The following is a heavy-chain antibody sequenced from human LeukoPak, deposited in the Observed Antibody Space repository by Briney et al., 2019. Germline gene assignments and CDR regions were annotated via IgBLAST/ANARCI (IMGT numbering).Heavy chain of an antibody. CDR1: GYTFTGYY. V-gene: IGHV1-2*02. D-gene: IGHD4-23*01. CDR2: INPNSGGT. J-gene: IGHJ4*02. Sequence: ASVKVSCKASGYTFTGYYMHWVRQAPGQGLEWMGWINPNSGGTNYAQKFQGRVTMTRDTSISTAYMELSSLRSEDTAVYYCATAQGYGGNYLEYWGQGTLVTVSS. CDR3: ATAQGYGGNYLEY.